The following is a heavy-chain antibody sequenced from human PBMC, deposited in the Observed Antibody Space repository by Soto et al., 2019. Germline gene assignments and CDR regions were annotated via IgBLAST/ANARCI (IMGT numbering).Heavy chain of an antibody. D-gene: IGHD4-17*01. V-gene: IGHV4-4*02. CDR3: ARHGDYFFDL. Sequence: QVQLQESGPGLLKPSGTLFLTCAVSGASVSSGNWWSWVRQPPGKGLEWIGEMHPSGNTNYNPSLKNRVSVSVDKSKNQLSLHVNSLTAADTAVYFCARHGDYFFDLWGQGTLVTVSS. CDR2: MHPSGNT. J-gene: IGHJ4*02. CDR1: GASVSSGNW.